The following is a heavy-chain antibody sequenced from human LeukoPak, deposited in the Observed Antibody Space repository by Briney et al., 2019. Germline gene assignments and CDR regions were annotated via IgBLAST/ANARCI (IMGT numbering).Heavy chain of an antibody. CDR3: ARNLYDSSGSMGIYTFDN. V-gene: IGHV4-34*01. D-gene: IGHD3-22*01. CDR2: INHSGST. CDR1: GGSISTYY. Sequence: SETLSLTCTVSGGSISTYYWSWIRQPPGKGLEWIGEINHSGSTNYNPSLKSRVTISVDTSKNQFSLKLSSVTAADTAVYYCARNLYDSSGSMGIYTFDNWGQGTLVTVSS. J-gene: IGHJ4*02.